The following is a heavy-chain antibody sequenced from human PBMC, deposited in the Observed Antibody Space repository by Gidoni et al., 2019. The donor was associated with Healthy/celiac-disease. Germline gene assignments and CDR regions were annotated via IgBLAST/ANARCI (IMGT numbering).Heavy chain of an antibody. CDR1: GGSISSSSYY. J-gene: IGHJ3*02. D-gene: IGHD3-10*01. Sequence: QLQLQESGPGLVKPSETLSLTCTVSGGSISSSSYYWGWIRQPPGKGLEWIGSIYYSGSTYYNPSLKSRVTISVDTSKNQFSLKLSSVTAADTAVYYCARQDYGSGSSDAFDIWGQGTMVTVSS. V-gene: IGHV4-39*01. CDR2: IYYSGST. CDR3: ARQDYGSGSSDAFDI.